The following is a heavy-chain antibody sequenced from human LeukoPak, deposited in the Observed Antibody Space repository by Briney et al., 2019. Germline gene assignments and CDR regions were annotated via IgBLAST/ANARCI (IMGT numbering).Heavy chain of an antibody. CDR1: GESVSSNSSA. CDR3: ARVNYGGLPGYYYYGMDV. CDR2: TYYRSKWYN. J-gene: IGHJ6*02. Sequence: SQTLSLTCAISGESVSSNSSAWTWIRQSPSRGLEWLGRTYYRSKWYNDYAVSVKSRITINPDTSKNQFSLQLNSVTPEDTAVYYCARVNYGGLPGYYYYGMDVWGPGTTVTVSS. D-gene: IGHD2-21*01. V-gene: IGHV6-1*01.